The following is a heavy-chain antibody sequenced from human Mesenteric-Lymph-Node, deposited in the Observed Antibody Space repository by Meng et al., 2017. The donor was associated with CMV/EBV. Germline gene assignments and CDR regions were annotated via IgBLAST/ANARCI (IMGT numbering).Heavy chain of an antibody. CDR3: ARDAATVGTHPPDY. D-gene: IGHD4-23*01. CDR1: GFTFSSYP. V-gene: IGHV3-23*01. J-gene: IGHJ4*02. CDR2: ISGSGDST. Sequence: GESLKISCAGSGFTFSSYPMNWVRQAPGKGLEWVSTISGSGDSTYYADSVKGRFTISRDNSKNTLYLQMNNVTVDDTALYYCARDAATVGTHPPDYWGQGTLVTVSS.